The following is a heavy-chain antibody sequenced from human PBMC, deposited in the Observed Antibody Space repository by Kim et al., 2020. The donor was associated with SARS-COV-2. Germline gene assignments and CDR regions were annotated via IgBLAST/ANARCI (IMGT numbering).Heavy chain of an antibody. CDR1: GFNFGFYA. Sequence: GGSLRLSCAASGFNFGFYAVSWARQAPGKGLEWVSTISGGGGNTHYADSVKGRFTISRDNSMNTLYLQMNSLRAEDTAVYYCHASDYWGQGTLVTVS. CDR2: ISGGGGNT. CDR3: HASDY. V-gene: IGHV3-23*01. J-gene: IGHJ4*02.